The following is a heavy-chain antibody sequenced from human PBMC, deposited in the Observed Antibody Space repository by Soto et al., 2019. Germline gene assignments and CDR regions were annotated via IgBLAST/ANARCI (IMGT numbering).Heavy chain of an antibody. J-gene: IGHJ6*03. CDR1: GFTFSSYA. D-gene: IGHD1-7*01. Sequence: GGSLRLSCAASGFTFSSYAMSWVRQAPGKGLEWVSAISGSGGSTYYADSVKGRFTISRDNSKNTLYLQMNSLRAEDTAVYYCAKDSWNYRYYYYMDVWDKGTTVTVSS. V-gene: IGHV3-23*01. CDR3: AKDSWNYRYYYYMDV. CDR2: ISGSGGST.